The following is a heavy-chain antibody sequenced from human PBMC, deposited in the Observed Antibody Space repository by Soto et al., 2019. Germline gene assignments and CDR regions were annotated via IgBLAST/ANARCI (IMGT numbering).Heavy chain of an antibody. CDR3: AREGSYSAYKFSYGIKLWFFDF. V-gene: IGHV4-4*07. CDR2: IFSSGST. Sequence: ETLSLTCTVSGGSINTFYWSWVRQPAGKGLEGIGRIFSSGSTSFNPSLESRVAMSVDTSKNHFSLNLSSVTAADMAVYYCAREGSYSAYKFSYGIKLWFFDFWGKGALVTVS. J-gene: IGHJ4*02. D-gene: IGHD5-12*01. CDR1: GGSINTFY.